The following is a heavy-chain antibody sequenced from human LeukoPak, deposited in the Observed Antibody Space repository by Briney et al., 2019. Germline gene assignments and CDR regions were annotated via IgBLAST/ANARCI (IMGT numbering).Heavy chain of an antibody. D-gene: IGHD3-22*01. CDR1: GVSISSYY. Sequence: SETLSLTCTVSGVSISSYYWSWIRQPPGKGLEWIGYIYYSGSTNYNPSLKSRVTISVDTSKNQFSLKLSSVTAADTAVYYCARTYDSSKNDAFDIWGQGTMVTVSS. V-gene: IGHV4-59*01. J-gene: IGHJ3*02. CDR2: IYYSGST. CDR3: ARTYDSSKNDAFDI.